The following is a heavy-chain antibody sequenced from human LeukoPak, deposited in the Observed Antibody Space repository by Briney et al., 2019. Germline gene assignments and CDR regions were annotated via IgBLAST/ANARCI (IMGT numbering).Heavy chain of an antibody. Sequence: GASVNVSCKASGYTFTGYYMHWVRQAPGQGLEWMGWISAYNGNTNYAQKLQGRVTMTTDTSTSTAYMELRSLRSDDTAVYYCARVGGYGDSLAVGYSGGDYWGQGTLVTVSS. CDR3: ARVGGYGDSLAVGYSGGDY. CDR1: GYTFTGYY. D-gene: IGHD4-17*01. J-gene: IGHJ4*02. V-gene: IGHV1-18*04. CDR2: ISAYNGNT.